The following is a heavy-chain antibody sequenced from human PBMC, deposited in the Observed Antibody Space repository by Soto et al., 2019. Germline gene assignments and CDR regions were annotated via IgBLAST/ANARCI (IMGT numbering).Heavy chain of an antibody. CDR1: GGSISSGGYY. CDR3: ARDFVSSDYEGSYYYCGMDV. D-gene: IGHD5-12*01. J-gene: IGHJ6*02. CDR2: IYYSGST. Sequence: SSETLSLTCTVSGGSISSGGYYWSWIRQHPGKGLEWIGYIYYSGSTYYNPSLKSRVTISVDTSKNQFSLKLSSVTAADTAVYYCARDFVSSDYEGSYYYCGMDVWGQGTTVTVSS. V-gene: IGHV4-31*03.